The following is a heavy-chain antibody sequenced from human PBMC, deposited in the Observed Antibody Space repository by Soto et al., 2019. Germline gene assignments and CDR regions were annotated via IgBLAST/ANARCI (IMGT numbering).Heavy chain of an antibody. J-gene: IGHJ4*02. CDR1: GFTFSNAW. V-gene: IGHV3-15*01. CDR3: TTARNDFWTGYSDIYFDY. D-gene: IGHD3-3*01. Sequence: GGSLRLSCAASGFTFSNAWMSWVRQAPGKGLEWVGRIKSKTDGGTTDYAAPVKGRFTISRDDSKNTLYLQMNSLKTEDKAVYYCTTARNDFWTGYSDIYFDYWGQGTLVTVSS. CDR2: IKSKTDGGTT.